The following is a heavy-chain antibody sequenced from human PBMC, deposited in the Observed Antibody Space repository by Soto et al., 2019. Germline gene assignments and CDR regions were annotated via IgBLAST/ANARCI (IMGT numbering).Heavy chain of an antibody. CDR1: GFTFSSYG. CDR3: AKDMDSSLLDY. J-gene: IGHJ4*02. D-gene: IGHD6-13*01. CDR2: ISYDGSNK. Sequence: ESGGGVVQPGRSLRLSCAASGFTFSSYGMHWVRQAPGKGLEWVAVISYDGSNKYYADSVKGRFTISRDNSKNTLYLQMNSLRAEDTAVYYCAKDMDSSLLDYWGQGTLVTVSS. V-gene: IGHV3-30*18.